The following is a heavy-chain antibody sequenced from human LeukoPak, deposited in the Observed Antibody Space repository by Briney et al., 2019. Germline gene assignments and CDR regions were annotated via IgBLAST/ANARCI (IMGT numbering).Heavy chain of an antibody. Sequence: GGSLRLSCAASGFSVSGNYMSWVRQAPGKGLEWVSAIYSGGATSYTDSVKGRFTMSRHTSKDTLDLQMNSLRVEDTAVYYCARWKMEGIVVDVFDIWGQGTRVTVSS. V-gene: IGHV3-53*04. D-gene: IGHD3-22*01. J-gene: IGHJ3*02. CDR1: GFSVSGNY. CDR3: ARWKMEGIVVDVFDI. CDR2: IYSGGAT.